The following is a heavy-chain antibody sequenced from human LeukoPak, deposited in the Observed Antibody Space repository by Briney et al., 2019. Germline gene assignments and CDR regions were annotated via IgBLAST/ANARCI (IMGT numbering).Heavy chain of an antibody. D-gene: IGHD2-2*01. CDR1: GFTFSNAW. Sequence: GGSRRLSCDASGFTFSNAWMSWGRQAPGKGLEWVGRIKSKTDGGATDYAAPVKGRFTISRDDSKNTLYLQMNSLKTEDKAVYYCTKVFQPLGYCSSTSCYPNYWGQGTLVTVSS. CDR2: IKSKTDGGAT. CDR3: TKVFQPLGYCSSTSCYPNY. V-gene: IGHV3-15*01. J-gene: IGHJ4*02.